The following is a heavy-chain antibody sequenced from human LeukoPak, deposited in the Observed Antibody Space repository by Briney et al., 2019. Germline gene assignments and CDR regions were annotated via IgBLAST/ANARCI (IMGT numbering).Heavy chain of an antibody. Sequence: GASVKVSCKVSGYTLTELSMHWVRQAPGKGLEWMGGFDPEDGETIYAQKFQGRVTMTEDTSTDTAYMELNSLRSEDTAVYYCATDFGEAMVRGVITPGAFDYWGQGTLVTVSS. J-gene: IGHJ4*02. CDR1: GYTLTELS. D-gene: IGHD3-10*01. V-gene: IGHV1-24*01. CDR3: ATDFGEAMVRGVITPGAFDY. CDR2: FDPEDGET.